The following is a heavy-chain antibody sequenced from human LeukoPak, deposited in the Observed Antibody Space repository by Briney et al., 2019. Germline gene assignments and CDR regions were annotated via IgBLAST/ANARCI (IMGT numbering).Heavy chain of an antibody. V-gene: IGHV3-11*01. CDR1: GFTFSDYY. CDR2: ISSSGSTT. J-gene: IGHJ4*02. CDR3: ARDDYGDYGY. Sequence: AGTLSLSCAASGFTFSDYYMSWIRQGPGKGLEWVYKISSSGSTTYYAGSVKGRFTISRDKAKNSLYVQMTSLRAEDTAVYFCARDDYGDYGYWGQGTLVTVSS. D-gene: IGHD4-17*01.